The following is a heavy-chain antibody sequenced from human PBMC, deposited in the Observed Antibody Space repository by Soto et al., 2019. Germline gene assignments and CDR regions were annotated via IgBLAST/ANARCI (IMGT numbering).Heavy chain of an antibody. CDR2: IYPGDSDT. CDR3: VTGEWVLPTEYGMDV. V-gene: IGHV5-51*01. D-gene: IGHD1-26*01. CDR1: GYRFTSYW. Sequence: PGESLKISCKGSGYRFTSYWIGWVRQMPVKGLEWMGIIYPGDSDTRYSPSFQGQVTISADKSISTAYLQWSSLKASDTAMYYCVTGEWVLPTEYGMDVWGQGTTVTVAS. J-gene: IGHJ6*02.